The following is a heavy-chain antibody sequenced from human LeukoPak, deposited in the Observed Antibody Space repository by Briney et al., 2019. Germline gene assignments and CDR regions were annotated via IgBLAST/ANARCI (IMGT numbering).Heavy chain of an antibody. CDR1: GFTFSGFW. CDR2: ISFDGSDA. Sequence: GGSLRLSCAASGFTFSGFWMHWVRQAPGKGLVWVSCISFDGSDATYADSVKGRFTISRDNSKNTLYLQMNSLRAEDTAVYYCARMVAGPVYWGQGTLVTVSS. D-gene: IGHD6-19*01. CDR3: ARMVAGPVY. V-gene: IGHV3-74*01. J-gene: IGHJ4*02.